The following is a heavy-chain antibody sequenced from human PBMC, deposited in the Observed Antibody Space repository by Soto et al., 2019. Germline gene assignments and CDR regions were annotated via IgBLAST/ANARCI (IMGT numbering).Heavy chain of an antibody. CDR2: IGTAGDT. CDR1: GFTFSSYD. CDR3: ARGFREYSSSSPVIDY. J-gene: IGHJ4*02. D-gene: IGHD6-6*01. Sequence: GSLRLSCAASGFTFSSYDMHWVRQATGKGLEWVSAIGTAGDTYYPGSVKGRFTISRENAKNSLYLQMNSLRAGDTAVYYCARGFREYSSSSPVIDYWGQGTLVTVSS. V-gene: IGHV3-13*01.